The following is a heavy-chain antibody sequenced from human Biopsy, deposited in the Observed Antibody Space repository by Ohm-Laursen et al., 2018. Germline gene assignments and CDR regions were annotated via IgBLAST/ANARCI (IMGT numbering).Heavy chain of an antibody. V-gene: IGHV3-23*01. CDR2: IGGSGGGT. Sequence: GSLRLSCTASGLSFSMYAMSWVRQAPGKGLEWVSAIGGSGGGTYYADSVKGGFTISRDDSKNTVYLQMNSLRVEDRAVYYCARPMSRVVAYGMDVWGQGTTVTVSS. CDR3: ARPMSRVVAYGMDV. J-gene: IGHJ6*02. CDR1: GLSFSMYA. D-gene: IGHD2-15*01.